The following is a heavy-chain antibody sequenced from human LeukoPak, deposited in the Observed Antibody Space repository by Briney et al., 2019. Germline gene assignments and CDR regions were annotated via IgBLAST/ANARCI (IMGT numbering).Heavy chain of an antibody. CDR1: GYSFTSYW. J-gene: IGHJ6*02. CDR2: IYPGDPDT. V-gene: IGHV5-51*01. CDR3: ARHSDDGYSYKTYYYYGMGV. Sequence: GESLKISCKGSGYSFTSYWIGWVRQMPGKGLEWMGIIYPGDPDTRYSPSFQGQVTISADKTISTAYLQWSSLKASDTAMYYCARHSDDGYSYKTYYYYGMGVWGQGTTVTVSS. D-gene: IGHD5-18*01.